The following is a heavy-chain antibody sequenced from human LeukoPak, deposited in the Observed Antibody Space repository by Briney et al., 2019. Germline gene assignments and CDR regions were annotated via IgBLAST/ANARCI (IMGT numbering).Heavy chain of an antibody. CDR2: IYYSGST. CDR1: GGSISSSSYY. Sequence: PSETLSLTCTVSGGSISSSSYYWGWIRQPPGKGLEWIGSIYYSGSTYYNPSLKSRVTISVDTSKNQFSLKLSSVTAADTAVYYCARGGYSSGWYPWGQGTLVTVSS. J-gene: IGHJ5*02. V-gene: IGHV4-39*07. CDR3: ARGGYSSGWYP. D-gene: IGHD6-19*01.